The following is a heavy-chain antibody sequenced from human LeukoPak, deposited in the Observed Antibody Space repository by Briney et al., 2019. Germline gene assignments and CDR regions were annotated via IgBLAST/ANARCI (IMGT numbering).Heavy chain of an antibody. D-gene: IGHD1-7*01. CDR1: GLTFSRYN. J-gene: IGHJ4*02. CDR2: IGTSSNNI. Sequence: GGSLRLSCAASGLTFSRYNMNWVRQAPGKGLEWVSSIGTSSNNIYYTDSVKGRFTISRDNAKNSPYLQVDSLRVEDTAVYFCASGTVGNYALDYWGQGTLVTVSS. CDR3: ASGTVGNYALDY. V-gene: IGHV3-21*01.